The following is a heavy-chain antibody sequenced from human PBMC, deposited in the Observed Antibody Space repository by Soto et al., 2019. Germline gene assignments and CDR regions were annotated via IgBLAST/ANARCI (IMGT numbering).Heavy chain of an antibody. Sequence: SETLSLTCAVYGGSFSGYYWSWIRQPPGKGLEWIGEINHSGSTNYNPSLKSRVTISVDTSKNQFSLKLSSVTAADTAVYYCARLVLTRLYYDILSGEYGMDVRAQRTTVTGSS. J-gene: IGHJ6*02. V-gene: IGHV4-34*01. CDR3: ARLVLTRLYYDILSGEYGMDV. CDR1: GGSFSGYY. D-gene: IGHD3-9*01. CDR2: INHSGST.